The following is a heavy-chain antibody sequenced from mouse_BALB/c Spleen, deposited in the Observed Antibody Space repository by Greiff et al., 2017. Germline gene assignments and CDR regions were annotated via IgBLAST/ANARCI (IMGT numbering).Heavy chain of an antibody. V-gene: IGHV1-5*01. Sequence: EVQLQQSGTVLARPGASVKMSCKASGYSFTSYWMHWVKQRPGQGLEWIGAIYPGNSDTSYNQKFKGKAKLTAVTSASTAYMELSSLTNEDSAVYYCTRWAYYVPDYWYFDVWGAGTTVTVSS. CDR1: GYSFTSYW. D-gene: IGHD1-1*02. CDR2: IYPGNSDT. J-gene: IGHJ1*01. CDR3: TRWAYYVPDYWYFDV.